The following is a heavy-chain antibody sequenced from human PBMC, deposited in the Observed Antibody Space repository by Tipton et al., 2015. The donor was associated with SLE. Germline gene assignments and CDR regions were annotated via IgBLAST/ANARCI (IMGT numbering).Heavy chain of an antibody. CDR1: GGSISSGSYY. V-gene: IGHV4-61*09. CDR2: IYTSGST. D-gene: IGHD1-14*01. J-gene: IGHJ3*02. CDR3: ARSRGARSGRTPGAFDI. Sequence: TLSLTCTVSGGSISSGSYYWSWIRQPAGKGLEWIGHIYTSGSTYYNPSLKSRVTISVDTSKNQFSLKLSSVTAADTAVYYCARSRGARSGRTPGAFDIWGQGTMVTVSS.